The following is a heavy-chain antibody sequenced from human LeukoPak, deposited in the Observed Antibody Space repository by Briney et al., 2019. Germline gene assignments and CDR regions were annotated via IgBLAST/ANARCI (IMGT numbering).Heavy chain of an antibody. Sequence: SETLSLTCAVYGGSFSGYYWSWIRQPPGKGLEWIGEINHSGSTNYNPSLKSRDTISVDTSKTQFSLKLSSVTAADTAVYYCARGLYFIGSRHYFDYWGQGTLVTVSS. CDR2: INHSGST. CDR3: ARGLYFIGSRHYFDY. V-gene: IGHV4-34*01. J-gene: IGHJ4*02. D-gene: IGHD2/OR15-2a*01. CDR1: GGSFSGYY.